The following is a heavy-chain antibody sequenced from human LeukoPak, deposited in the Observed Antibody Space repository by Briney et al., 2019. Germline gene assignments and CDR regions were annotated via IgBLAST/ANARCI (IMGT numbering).Heavy chain of an antibody. CDR1: GGSFSGYF. D-gene: IGHD3-9*01. CDR2: INHSGST. J-gene: IGHJ4*02. V-gene: IGHV4-34*01. Sequence: SETLSLTCAVYGGSFSGYFWTWIRQPPGKGLERIGEINHSGSTNYNPSLKSRVTVSVDTSKNQFSLKLSSVTAADTAVYYCARGRGRRYYDILTGYYWVDYFDYWGQGTLVTVSS. CDR3: ARGRGRRYYDILTGYYWVDYFDY.